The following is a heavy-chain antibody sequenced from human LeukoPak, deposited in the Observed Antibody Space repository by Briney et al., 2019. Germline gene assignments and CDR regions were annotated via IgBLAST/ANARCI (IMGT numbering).Heavy chain of an antibody. CDR1: GGPISSSSYY. Sequence: SETLSLTCAVSGGPISSSSYYWGWIRQPPGKGLEWIGSIYYSGSTYYNPSLKSRVTISVDTSKNQFSLKLSSVTAADTAVYYCARHNGYATYYYYYGMDVWDQGTTVTVSS. CDR2: IYYSGST. CDR3: ARHNGYATYYYYYGMDV. D-gene: IGHD2-8*01. J-gene: IGHJ6*02. V-gene: IGHV4-39*01.